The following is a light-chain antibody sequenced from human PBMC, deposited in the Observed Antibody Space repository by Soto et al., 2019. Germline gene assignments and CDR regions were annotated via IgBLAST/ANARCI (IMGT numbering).Light chain of an antibody. J-gene: IGKJ1*01. CDR2: GAS. Sequence: EIVMTQSPATLSVSPGERATLSCRASQSVSSNLAWYQQKPGQAPRLLISGASTRSTGIPARFSGSGSGTEFPLTISSLQYEDFAVYYCQQYNNWGTFGQGTKVEIK. CDR1: QSVSSN. CDR3: QQYNNWGT. V-gene: IGKV3-15*01.